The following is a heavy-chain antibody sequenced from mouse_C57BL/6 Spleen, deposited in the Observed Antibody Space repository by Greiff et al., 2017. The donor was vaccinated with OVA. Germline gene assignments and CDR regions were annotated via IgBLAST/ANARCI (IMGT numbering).Heavy chain of an antibody. V-gene: IGHV7-1*01. D-gene: IGHD1-1*01. CDR1: GFTFSDFY. J-gene: IGHJ4*01. CDR2: SRNKANDYTT. Sequence: EVKLVESGGGLVQSGRSLRLSCATSGFTFSDFYMEWVRQAPGKGLEWIAASRNKANDYTTEYSASVKGRFIVSRDTSQSILYLQMNALRAEDTAIYYGARDGFITTDLHGVDYWGQGTSVTVSS. CDR3: ARDGFITTDLHGVDY.